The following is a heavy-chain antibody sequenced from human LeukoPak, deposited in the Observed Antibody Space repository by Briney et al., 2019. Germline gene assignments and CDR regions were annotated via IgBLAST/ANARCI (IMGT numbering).Heavy chain of an antibody. V-gene: IGHV3-48*03. CDR3: AVTTVGFALDY. J-gene: IGHJ4*02. CDR2: ISSSGSTI. Sequence: PGRSLRLSCAASGFTFSSYEMNWVRQAPGKGLEWVSDISSSGSTIDYADSVKGRFTISRDNAKNSLYLQMNSLRAEDTAVYYCAVTTVGFALDYWGQGTLVTVSS. CDR1: GFTFSSYE. D-gene: IGHD4-17*01.